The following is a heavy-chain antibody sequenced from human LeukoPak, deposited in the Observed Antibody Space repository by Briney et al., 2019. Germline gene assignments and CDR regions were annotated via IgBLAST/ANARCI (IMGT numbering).Heavy chain of an antibody. CDR3: ARGLSPHSSGWYGGVGY. V-gene: IGHV4-61*02. D-gene: IGHD6-19*01. J-gene: IGHJ4*02. Sequence: TLSLTCTVSGGSISSGSYYWSWIRQPAGKGLEWIGRIYTSGSTNYNPSLKSRVTISVDTSKNQFSLKLSSVTAADTAVYYCARGLSPHSSGWYGGVGYWGQGTLVTVSS. CDR1: GGSISSGSYY. CDR2: IYTSGST.